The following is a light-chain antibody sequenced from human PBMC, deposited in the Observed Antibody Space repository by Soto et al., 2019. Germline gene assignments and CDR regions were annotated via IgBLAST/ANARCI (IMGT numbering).Light chain of an antibody. CDR2: AAS. V-gene: IGKV1-27*01. Sequence: DIQMTQSPSSLSASVGDRVTITCRASQDIRNALAWYQQKPGKVPELLIYAASTLQSGVPPRFSGSGSGTDFSLTIYSLQPEDVATYYCQRDNSASTFGPGTKGEIK. J-gene: IGKJ1*01. CDR1: QDIRNA. CDR3: QRDNSAST.